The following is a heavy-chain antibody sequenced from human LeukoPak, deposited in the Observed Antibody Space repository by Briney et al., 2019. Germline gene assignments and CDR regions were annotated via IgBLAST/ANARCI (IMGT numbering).Heavy chain of an antibody. CDR2: IKQDGSEK. CDR1: GFTFSSYW. D-gene: IGHD3-10*01. Sequence: PGGSLRLSCAASGFTFSSYWMSWVRQAPGKGLEWVANIKQDGSEKYYVDSVKGRFTISRDNAKNSLYLQMNSLRAEDTAVYYCARVIDGSGSYYESHYYYYYYMDVWGKGTTVTISS. CDR3: ARVIDGSGSYYESHYYYYYYMDV. V-gene: IGHV3-7*01. J-gene: IGHJ6*03.